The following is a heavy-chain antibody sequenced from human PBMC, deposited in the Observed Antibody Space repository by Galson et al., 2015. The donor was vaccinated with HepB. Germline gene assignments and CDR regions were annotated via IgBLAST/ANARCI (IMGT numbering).Heavy chain of an antibody. Sequence: SLRLSCAASGFTFSSYWMSWVRQAPGKGLEWVANVKQTEYYVDSVKGRFTVSRDNAENSVYLQMHSLRAEDTAVYYCARGDGTNAGIYFDYWGQGTLVTVSS. J-gene: IGHJ4*02. D-gene: IGHD1-14*01. CDR1: GFTFSSYW. V-gene: IGHV3-7*01. CDR2: VKQTE. CDR3: ARGDGTNAGIYFDY.